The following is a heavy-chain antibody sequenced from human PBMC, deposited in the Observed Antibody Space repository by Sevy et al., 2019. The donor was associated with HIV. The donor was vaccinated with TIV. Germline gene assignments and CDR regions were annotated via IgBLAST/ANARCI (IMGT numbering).Heavy chain of an antibody. CDR3: AKGLMITFGGVIVLHDAFDI. CDR2: ISGSGGST. Sequence: GGSLRLSCAASGFTFSSYAMSWVRQAPGKGLEWVSAISGSGGSTYYADSVKGRFTISRDNSKNTLYLQMDSLRAEDTAVYSCAKGLMITFGGVIVLHDAFDIWGQGTMVTVSS. J-gene: IGHJ3*02. D-gene: IGHD3-16*02. V-gene: IGHV3-23*01. CDR1: GFTFSSYA.